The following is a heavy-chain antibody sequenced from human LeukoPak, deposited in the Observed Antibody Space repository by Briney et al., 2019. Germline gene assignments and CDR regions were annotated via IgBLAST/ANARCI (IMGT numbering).Heavy chain of an antibody. CDR2: MYHSGST. J-gene: IGHJ6*03. CDR3: ARDGGVLYYYYYYYMDV. Sequence: SETLSLTCTVSGYSINSAYYWGWIRQPPGKGLEWIGSMYHSGSTYYNPSLQSRVTISVDTSKNQFSLKLSSVTAADTAVYYCARDGGVLYYYYYYYMDVWGKGTTVTVSS. V-gene: IGHV4-38-2*02. CDR1: GYSINSAYY. D-gene: IGHD2-8*02.